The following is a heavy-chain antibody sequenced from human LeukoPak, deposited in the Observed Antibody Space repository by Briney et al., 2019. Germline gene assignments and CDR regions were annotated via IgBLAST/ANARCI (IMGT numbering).Heavy chain of an antibody. CDR3: ARTTGYSSGWYYNYYCGMDV. CDR2: IKQDGSEK. CDR1: GFTFSSYW. D-gene: IGHD6-19*01. J-gene: IGHJ6*02. V-gene: IGHV3-7*01. Sequence: GGSLRLSCAASGFTFSSYWMSWVRQAPGKGLEWVAHIKQDGSEKYYVDSVKGRFTISRDNAKNSLYLQMNSLRAEDTAVYYCARTTGYSSGWYYNYYCGMDVWGQGTTVTVSS.